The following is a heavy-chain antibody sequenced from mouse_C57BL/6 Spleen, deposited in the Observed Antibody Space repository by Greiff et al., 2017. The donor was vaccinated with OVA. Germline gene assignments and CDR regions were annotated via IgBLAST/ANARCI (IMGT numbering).Heavy chain of an antibody. Sequence: EVQGVESGTVLARPGASVKMSCKTSGYTFTSYWMHWVKQRPGQGLEWIGAIYPGNSDTSYNQKFKGKAKLTAVTSASTAYMELSSLTNEDSAVYYCTYYYGSSYGGYFDVWGTGTTVTVSS. D-gene: IGHD1-1*01. CDR2: IYPGNSDT. CDR3: TYYYGSSYGGYFDV. J-gene: IGHJ1*03. CDR1: GYTFTSYW. V-gene: IGHV1-5*01.